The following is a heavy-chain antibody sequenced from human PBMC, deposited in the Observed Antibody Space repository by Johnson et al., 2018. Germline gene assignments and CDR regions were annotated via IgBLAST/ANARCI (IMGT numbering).Heavy chain of an antibody. CDR2: ISGNGDET. J-gene: IGHJ6*03. CDR1: GFTFGIRA. V-gene: IGHV3-23*04. CDR3: TTGGHVSHMDF. D-gene: IGHD5/OR15-5a*01. Sequence: VQLVESGGGLVQPGGSRRLSCGASGFTFGIRAITWVRQAPGRGLEWVSTISGNGDETFYPDSVKGRLTLSRDNSKNTVDLQLNTLRIEDTAVYSCTTGGHVSHMDFWGRGSTVIVSS.